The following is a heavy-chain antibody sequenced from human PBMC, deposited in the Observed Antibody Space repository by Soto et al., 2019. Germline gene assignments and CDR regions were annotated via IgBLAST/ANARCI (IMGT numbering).Heavy chain of an antibody. CDR2: ISSSSSTI. V-gene: IGHV3-48*02. CDR3: ARLRRIAAAGTGPDY. D-gene: IGHD6-13*01. Sequence: GGSLRLSCTASGFTFSSYSMNWVRQAPGKGLEWVSYISSSSSTIYYADSVKGRFTISRDNAKNSLYLQMNSLRDEDTAAYYCARLRRIAAAGTGPDYWGQGTLVTVSS. CDR1: GFTFSSYS. J-gene: IGHJ4*02.